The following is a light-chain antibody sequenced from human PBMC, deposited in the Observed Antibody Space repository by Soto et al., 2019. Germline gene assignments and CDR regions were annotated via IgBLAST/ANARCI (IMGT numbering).Light chain of an antibody. J-gene: IGKJ1*01. Sequence: DIHMTQSPSSRSASVVDIFTGTVVASQGIRHYLAWYQQKPGKVPKLLIYEASNLQSGVPSRFRGGGSGTEFTLTISSLQPEDVATYYCQNFDSAPQTFGQGTKVDI. CDR1: QGIRHY. CDR2: EAS. CDR3: QNFDSAPQT. V-gene: IGKV1-27*01.